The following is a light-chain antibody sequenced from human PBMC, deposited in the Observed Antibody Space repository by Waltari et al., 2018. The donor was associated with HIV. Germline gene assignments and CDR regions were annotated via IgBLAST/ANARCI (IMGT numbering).Light chain of an antibody. CDR2: EVT. CDR3: CSYAGSDTLV. V-gene: IGLV2-23*02. J-gene: IGLJ3*02. CDR1: NSHVGNYNL. Sequence: QSALTQPASVSVSPGQSITISCPGTNSHVGNYNLVSWYRQHPDKAPKLLIFEVTRRPSGVSDRFSGSKSGNTASLTISGLQAEDEADYYCCSYAGSDTLVFGGGTKLTVL.